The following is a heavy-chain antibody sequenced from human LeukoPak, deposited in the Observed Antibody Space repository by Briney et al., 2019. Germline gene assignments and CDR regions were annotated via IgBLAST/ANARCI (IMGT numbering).Heavy chain of an antibody. Sequence: GGSLRLSCAASGFTFDYYAMHWVRQAPGRGLEWVSRISWDGSNIKYAESVKGRFTISRDNSKNSLYLQMNSLRDEDTAFYYCAKDIGCSATSCPSFHYCYYMDVWGKGTTVTVSS. CDR1: GFTFDYYA. CDR2: ISWDGSNI. CDR3: AKDIGCSATSCPSFHYCYYMDV. V-gene: IGHV3-43D*04. D-gene: IGHD2-2*01. J-gene: IGHJ6*03.